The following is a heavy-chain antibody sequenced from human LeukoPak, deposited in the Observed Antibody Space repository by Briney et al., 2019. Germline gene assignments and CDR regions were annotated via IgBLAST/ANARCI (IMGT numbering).Heavy chain of an antibody. Sequence: GGSLRLSCAASGFTFSSYEMNWVRQAPGKGLEWVSYISSSGSTIYYADSVKGRFTISRDNAKNSLYLQMNSLRAEDTAVYYCAVSEICSITDYWGQGTLVTVSS. V-gene: IGHV3-48*03. D-gene: IGHD2-21*01. CDR1: GFTFSSYE. J-gene: IGHJ4*02. CDR3: AVSEICSITDY. CDR2: ISSSGSTI.